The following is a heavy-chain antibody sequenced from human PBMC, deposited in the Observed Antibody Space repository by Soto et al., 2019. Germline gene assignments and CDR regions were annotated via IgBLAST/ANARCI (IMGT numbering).Heavy chain of an antibody. V-gene: IGHV3-15*07. CDR3: TTIGTGWGA. CDR1: SFTFSNAW. CDR2: IKSKTDGGTI. Sequence: EVQLVESGGGLVKPGGSLRLSCAASSFTFSNAWMNWVRQAPGKGLEWVGRIKSKTDGGTIDYAAPVKGRFTISREASTNALCLQLNSLKTEDTAMYYCTTIGTGWGAWGQWTLGTVSS. D-gene: IGHD6-19*01. J-gene: IGHJ1*01.